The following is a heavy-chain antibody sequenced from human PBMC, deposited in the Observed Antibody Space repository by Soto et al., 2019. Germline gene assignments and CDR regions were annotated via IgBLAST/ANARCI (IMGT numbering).Heavy chain of an antibody. CDR3: ARGCYGDYKNWFDP. J-gene: IGHJ5*02. D-gene: IGHD4-17*01. CDR2: INHSGSN. V-gene: IGHV4-34*01. Sequence: QVQLQQWGAGLLKPSETLSLTCAVYGGSFSGYYWSWIRQPPGKGLEWIGEINHSGSNNYNPSLKSRVTISVDTSKNQFALKLSSVTAADTAVYYCARGCYGDYKNWFDPWGQGTLVTVSS. CDR1: GGSFSGYY.